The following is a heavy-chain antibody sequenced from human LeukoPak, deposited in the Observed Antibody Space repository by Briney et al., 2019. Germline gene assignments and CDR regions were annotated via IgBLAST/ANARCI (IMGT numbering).Heavy chain of an antibody. D-gene: IGHD3-10*01. CDR1: GYTFTSYA. CDR2: INAGNGNT. J-gene: IGHJ5*02. V-gene: IGHV1-3*01. Sequence: ASVKVSCKASGYTFTSYAMHWVRQAPGQRLEWMGWINAGNGNTKYSQKFQGRVTITRDTSASTAYMELSSLRSEDTAVYYCARRGRAMVRGVIITKYNWFDPWGQGTLVTVSS. CDR3: ARRGRAMVRGVIITKYNWFDP.